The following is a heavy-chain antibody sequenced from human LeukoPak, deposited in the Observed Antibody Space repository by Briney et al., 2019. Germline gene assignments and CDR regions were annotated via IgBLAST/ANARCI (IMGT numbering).Heavy chain of an antibody. D-gene: IGHD6-6*01. J-gene: IGHJ5*02. V-gene: IGHV4-34*01. CDR1: GGSFSGYY. CDR2: INHRGST. CDR3: ARALQLVRTNWFDP. Sequence: SETLSLTCAVYGGSFSGYYWSWIRQPPGKGLEWIGEINHRGSTNYNPSLKSRVTISVDTSKNQFSLKLSSVTAADTAVYYCARALQLVRTNWFDPWGQGTLVTVSS.